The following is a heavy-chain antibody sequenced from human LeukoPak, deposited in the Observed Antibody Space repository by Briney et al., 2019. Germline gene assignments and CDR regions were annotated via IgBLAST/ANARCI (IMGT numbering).Heavy chain of an antibody. V-gene: IGHV5-51*01. CDR3: ATSAASPYYYYMDV. CDR2: IHPGDSDT. CDR1: GYSFTSYW. D-gene: IGHD6-13*01. Sequence: PGGSLRLSCKGSGYSFTSYWIGWVRQMPGKGLEWMGIIHPGDSDTRYSPSFQGQVTISADKSISTAYLQWSSLKASDTAMYYCATSAASPYYYYMDVWGKETTVTVSS. J-gene: IGHJ6*03.